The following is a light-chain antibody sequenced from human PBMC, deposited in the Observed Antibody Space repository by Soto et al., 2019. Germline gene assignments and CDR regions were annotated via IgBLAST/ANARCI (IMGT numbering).Light chain of an antibody. V-gene: IGKV1-39*01. CDR3: QQTYTIPVT. J-gene: IGKJ5*01. CDR1: QSISNN. Sequence: DIQMTQSPSSLSASVGDRVTITCRASQSISNNLNWYHQKPGKAPKLLVYFASSLQTGVPSRFSGSGSGTDFTLTISSLQPEDFATYYCQQTYTIPVTFGQGTRLGI. CDR2: FAS.